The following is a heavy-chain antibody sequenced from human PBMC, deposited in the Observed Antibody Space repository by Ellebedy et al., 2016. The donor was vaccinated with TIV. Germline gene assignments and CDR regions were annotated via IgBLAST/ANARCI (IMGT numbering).Heavy chain of an antibody. Sequence: SETLSLTXNVSGGSISGSYTSYYWGWIRQPPGKGLEWIGSIYDSGRPHYNPSLKSRVTISVDTSKNQFSLKLSSVTAADTAVYYCARFRSGIVVVPAHYGMDVWGQGTTVTVSS. V-gene: IGHV4-39*01. J-gene: IGHJ6*02. D-gene: IGHD2-2*01. CDR3: ARFRSGIVVVPAHYGMDV. CDR1: GGSISGSYTSYY. CDR2: IYDSGRP.